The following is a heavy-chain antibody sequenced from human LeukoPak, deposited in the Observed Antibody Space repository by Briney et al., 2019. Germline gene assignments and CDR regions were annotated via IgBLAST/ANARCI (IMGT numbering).Heavy chain of an antibody. CDR1: GGSFSGYY. V-gene: IGHV4-34*01. Sequence: SETLSLTCAVYGGSFSGYYWSWIRQPPGKGLEWIGEINHSGSTNYNPSLKSRVTISVDTSKNQFSLKLSSVTAADTAVYYCARLSVGQQDIVVVPAAIGGAFDYWGQGTLVTVSS. CDR2: INHSGST. CDR3: ARLSVGQQDIVVVPAAIGGAFDY. D-gene: IGHD2-2*02. J-gene: IGHJ4*02.